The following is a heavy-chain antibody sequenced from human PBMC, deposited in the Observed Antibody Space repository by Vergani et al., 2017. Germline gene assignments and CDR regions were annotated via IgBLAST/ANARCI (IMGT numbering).Heavy chain of an antibody. CDR1: GGSISSGGYY. CDR2: IYYSGRT. Sequence: QVQLQESGPGLVKPSKTLSLTCTVSGGSISSGGYYWSWIRQHPGKGLEWIGYIYYSGRTYYNPSLKSRVTISVDTSKNQFSLKLSSVTAADTAVYYCAGDFWSGYYPRGWFDPWGQGTLVTVSS. J-gene: IGHJ5*02. D-gene: IGHD3-3*01. V-gene: IGHV4-31*03. CDR3: AGDFWSGYYPRGWFDP.